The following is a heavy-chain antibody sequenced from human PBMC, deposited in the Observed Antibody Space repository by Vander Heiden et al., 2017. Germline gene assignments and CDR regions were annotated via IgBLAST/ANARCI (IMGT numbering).Heavy chain of an antibody. V-gene: IGHV3-23*01. D-gene: IGHD3-22*01. CDR1: GFTFSSYA. CDR3: AKDFEPYYYDSSGEGAFDI. CDR2: ISGSGGST. J-gene: IGHJ3*02. Sequence: EVQLLESGGGLVQPGGSLRPSCAASGFTFSSYAMGWVRQAPGKGLEWVSAISGSGGSTYYADSVKGRFTISRDNSKNTLYLQMNSLRAEDTAVYYCAKDFEPYYYDSSGEGAFDIWGQGTMVTVSS.